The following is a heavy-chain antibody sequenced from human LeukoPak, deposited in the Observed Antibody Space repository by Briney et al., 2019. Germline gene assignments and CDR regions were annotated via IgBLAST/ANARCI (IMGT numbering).Heavy chain of an antibody. CDR3: ARETVHIIVGATNAFDI. CDR2: IIPIFGTA. D-gene: IGHD1-26*01. V-gene: IGHV1-69*05. Sequence: ASVKVSCKASGGTFSSYAISWVRQAPGQGLEWMGGIIPIFGTANYAQKFQGRVTITTDESTSTAYMELSRLRSDDTAVYYCARETVHIIVGATNAFDIWGQGTMVTVSS. J-gene: IGHJ3*02. CDR1: GGTFSSYA.